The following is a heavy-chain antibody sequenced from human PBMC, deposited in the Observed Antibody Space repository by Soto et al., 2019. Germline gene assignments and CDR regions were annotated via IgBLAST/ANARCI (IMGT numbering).Heavy chain of an antibody. CDR3: ARGRSSSWPNTYYFDY. CDR2: ISAYNGHT. V-gene: IGHV1-18*01. J-gene: IGHJ4*02. D-gene: IGHD6-13*01. Sequence: QVQLVQSEAEVKKPGASVKVSCKTSGYTFTSYGISWVRQAPGQGLEWMGWISAYNGHTNYAQKLQGRVTMTTDTSTSTAYLALRSVRSDDTAVYFCARGRSSSWPNTYYFDYWGQGTLVTVSS. CDR1: GYTFTSYG.